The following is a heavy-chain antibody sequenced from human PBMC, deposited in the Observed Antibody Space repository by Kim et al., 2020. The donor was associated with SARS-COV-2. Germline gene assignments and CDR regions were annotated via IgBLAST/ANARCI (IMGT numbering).Heavy chain of an antibody. D-gene: IGHD3-22*01. CDR3: TTGSPLDSSGYSQSFDY. Sequence: GGSLRLSCAASGFTFSNAWMSWVRQAPGKGLEWVGRIKSKTDGGTTDYAARGKGRCTISRDESKNTLYLQMNSLKNEDTAVYYCTTGSPLDSSGYSQSFDYWGQGTLVTVSS. J-gene: IGHJ4*02. CDR2: IKSKTDGGTT. CDR1: GFTFSNAW. V-gene: IGHV3-15*01.